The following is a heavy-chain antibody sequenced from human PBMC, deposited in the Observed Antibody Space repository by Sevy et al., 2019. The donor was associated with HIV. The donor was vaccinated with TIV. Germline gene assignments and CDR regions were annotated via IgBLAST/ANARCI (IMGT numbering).Heavy chain of an antibody. Sequence: ASVKVSCETSGYRFTDYYIHWVRQAPGQGLEWMGWINPNSDVTKSAKKFQDRVIMTKDTSISTVYMELRGLTFDDSAVYYCARDQEFGSTITCYSGLDHWGHGSLVTVSS. CDR3: ARDQEFGSTITCYSGLDH. J-gene: IGHJ4*01. D-gene: IGHD1-26*01. CDR1: GYRFTDYY. V-gene: IGHV1-2*02. CDR2: INPNSDVT.